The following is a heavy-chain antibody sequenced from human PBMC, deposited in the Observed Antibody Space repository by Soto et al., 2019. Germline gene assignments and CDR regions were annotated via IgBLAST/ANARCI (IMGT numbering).Heavy chain of an antibody. V-gene: IGHV4-59*01. CDR3: ARLGHMDDY. CDR2: IYYSVST. D-gene: IGHD2-21*01. Sequence: QVQLQESGPGLVKPSETLSLTCTVSGGSISSYYWSWIRQPPGKGLEWIGYIYYSVSTNYNPSLKSRVTISVDTSKNQFSLKLSSVTAADTAVYYCARLGHMDDYWGQGTQVTVSS. CDR1: GGSISSYY. J-gene: IGHJ4*02.